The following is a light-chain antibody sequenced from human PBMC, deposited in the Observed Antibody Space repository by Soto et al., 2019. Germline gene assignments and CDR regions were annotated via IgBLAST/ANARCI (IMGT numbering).Light chain of an antibody. J-gene: IGLJ1*01. CDR2: EVS. V-gene: IGLV2-14*01. Sequence: QSVLTQPASVSGSPGQSITISCTGTSSDVGAYNYVSWYQQYPGKAPKLMIYEVSNRPSGVSNRFSGSKSGNTASLTISGLQAEDEADYYCSSFTTTCTYVVGTGTKLTVL. CDR1: SSDVGAYNY. CDR3: SSFTTTCTYV.